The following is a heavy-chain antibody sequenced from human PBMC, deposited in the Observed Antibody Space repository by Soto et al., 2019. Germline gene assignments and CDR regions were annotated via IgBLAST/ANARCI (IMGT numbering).Heavy chain of an antibody. Sequence: QVQLVESGGGVVQPGRSLRLSCAASGFTFSSYAMHWVRQAPGKGLEWVAVISYDGSNKYYADSVKGRFTMSRDNSKNTLYLQMNSLRAEDTAVYYCARETYYDFWSGPYYGMDVWGQGTTVTVSS. D-gene: IGHD3-3*01. CDR2: ISYDGSNK. V-gene: IGHV3-30-3*01. CDR1: GFTFSSYA. CDR3: ARETYYDFWSGPYYGMDV. J-gene: IGHJ6*02.